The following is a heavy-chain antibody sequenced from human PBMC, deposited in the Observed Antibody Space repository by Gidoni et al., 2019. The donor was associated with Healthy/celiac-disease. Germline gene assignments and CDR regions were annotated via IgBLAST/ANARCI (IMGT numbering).Heavy chain of an antibody. CDR3: ARDGDIGYCTNGVCSGGMDV. CDR1: GFTFSSYG. V-gene: IGHV3-33*01. CDR2: IWYDGSNK. J-gene: IGHJ6*02. Sequence: QVQLVESGGGVVQPGRSLRLSCAASGFTFSSYGMHWVRQAPGKGLECVAVIWYDGSNKYYADSVKGRFTISRDNSKNTLYLQMNSLRAEDTAVYYCARDGDIGYCTNGVCSGGMDVWGQGTTVTVSS. D-gene: IGHD2-8*01.